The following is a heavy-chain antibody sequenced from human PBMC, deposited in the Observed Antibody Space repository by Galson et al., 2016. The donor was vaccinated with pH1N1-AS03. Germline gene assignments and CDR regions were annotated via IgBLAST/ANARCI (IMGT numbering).Heavy chain of an antibody. D-gene: IGHD3-16*02. CDR2: LFYSGSS. Sequence: SETLSLTCSVSGDSISSSSYYWGWIRQPPEKGPEWIGSLFYSGSSFYNSSLKSRVTISVDTSKNQLSLKLSSVTAADTAVYYCARDYRWAFDYWGQGTLVTVSS. CDR1: GDSISSSSYY. CDR3: ARDYRWAFDY. J-gene: IGHJ4*02. V-gene: IGHV4-39*07.